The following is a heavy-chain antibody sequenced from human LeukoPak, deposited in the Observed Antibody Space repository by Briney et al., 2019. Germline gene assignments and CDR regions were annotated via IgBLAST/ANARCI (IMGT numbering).Heavy chain of an antibody. CDR2: AYYTGST. CDR1: GGSISRSYYY. Sequence: SETLSLTCTVSGGSISRSYYYWGWIRQTPGKGLEWVGSAYYTGSTYSNPSLKGRVTISVDTSKNQFSLNLSSVTAADAAVYYCVRHDSTASAVNFDYWGQGTLVIVSS. D-gene: IGHD6-13*01. J-gene: IGHJ4*02. CDR3: VRHDSTASAVNFDY. V-gene: IGHV4-39*01.